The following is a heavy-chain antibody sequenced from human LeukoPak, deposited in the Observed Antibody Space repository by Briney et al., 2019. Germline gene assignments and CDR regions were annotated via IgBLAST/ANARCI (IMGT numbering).Heavy chain of an antibody. Sequence: SETLSLTCSVSGVSISSSSYYWGWIRQPPGKGLERIGSIYYSGSTYYNPSLKSRVTISVDTSKNQFSLKLSSVTAADTAVYYCAQSSSTYKKYYFDYWGQGTLVTVSS. D-gene: IGHD2-2*01. CDR2: IYYSGST. V-gene: IGHV4-39*07. J-gene: IGHJ4*02. CDR1: GVSISSSSYY. CDR3: AQSSSTYKKYYFDY.